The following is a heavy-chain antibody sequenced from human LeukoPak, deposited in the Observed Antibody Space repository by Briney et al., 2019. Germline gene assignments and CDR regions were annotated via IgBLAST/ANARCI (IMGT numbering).Heavy chain of an antibody. D-gene: IGHD3-22*01. Sequence: GGSLRLSCAASGFTFSSCSMNWVRQAPGKGLEWVSAVSGSGGSTYYADSVKGRFTISRDNSKNTLYLQMNSLRAEDTAVYYCAKDSWWYYDSSGSFDYWGQGTLVTVSS. V-gene: IGHV3-23*01. CDR2: VSGSGGST. CDR1: GFTFSSCS. J-gene: IGHJ4*02. CDR3: AKDSWWYYDSSGSFDY.